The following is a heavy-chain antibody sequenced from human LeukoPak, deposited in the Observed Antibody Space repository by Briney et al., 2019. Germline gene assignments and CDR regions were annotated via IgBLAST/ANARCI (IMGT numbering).Heavy chain of an antibody. CDR3: ARPSSPYYYYYGMDV. CDR2: ISGSGGST. J-gene: IGHJ6*02. CDR1: GFTFSSYA. V-gene: IGHV3-23*01. D-gene: IGHD1-26*01. Sequence: PGGSLRLSCAASGFTFSSYAMSWVRQAPGKGLEWVSAISGSGGSTYYGDSVKGRFTISRDNSKNTLYLQMNSLRAEDTALYYYARPSSPYYYYYGMDVWGQGTTVTVSS.